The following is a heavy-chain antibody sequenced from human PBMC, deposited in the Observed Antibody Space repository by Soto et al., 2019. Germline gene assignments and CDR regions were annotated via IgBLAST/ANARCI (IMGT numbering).Heavy chain of an antibody. CDR1: GGPMNNYY. J-gene: IGHJ6*02. CDR3: ARQGFGELHGLGDV. D-gene: IGHD3-10*01. CDR2: MGYNGFT. Sequence: QVQLQESGPGLVKPSETLSLTCTISGGPMNNYYCSWFRQPRGQGLEWIGYMGYNGFTRYNPSLRSRVAISLDTAKTHFSLNLSSVTAADTALYYCARQGFGELHGLGDVWGQGITVTVSS. V-gene: IGHV4-59*08.